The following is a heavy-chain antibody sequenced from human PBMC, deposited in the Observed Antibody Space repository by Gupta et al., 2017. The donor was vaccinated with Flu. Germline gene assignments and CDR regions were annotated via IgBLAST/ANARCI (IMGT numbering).Heavy chain of an antibody. CDR3: ARGIWSGHPPRCYYLDS. CDR1: GYTFTSYA. J-gene: IGHJ4*02. Sequence: QVHLVQSGAEVKKFGASVKVSCKASGYTFTSYAIHWVRQAPGQRLEWMGWINAGNGDTKYSQKLQGRVTINRDTSASTAYMELSSLTSEDMGLYYCARGIWSGHPPRCYYLDSWGQGTLVTVSS. V-gene: IGHV1-3*01. CDR2: INAGNGDT. D-gene: IGHD3-3*01.